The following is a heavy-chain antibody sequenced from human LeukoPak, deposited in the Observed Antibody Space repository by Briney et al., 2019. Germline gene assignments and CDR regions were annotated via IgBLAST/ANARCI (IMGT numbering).Heavy chain of an antibody. CDR1: GFTFAKFA. CDR3: AKEHVVVVPAASNPYYFDY. CDR2: ISGSGIVT. J-gene: IGHJ4*02. Sequence: EGSLRLSCAISGFTFAKFAMSWVRQAPGKELEWVSTISGSGIVTYYADSVKGRFTISRDNSKNTLYLQMNSLRAEDTAVYYCAKEHVVVVPAASNPYYFDYWGQGTLVTVSS. D-gene: IGHD2-2*01. V-gene: IGHV3-23*01.